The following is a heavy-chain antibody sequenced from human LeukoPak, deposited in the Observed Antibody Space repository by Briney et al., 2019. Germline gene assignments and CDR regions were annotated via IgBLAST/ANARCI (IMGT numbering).Heavy chain of an antibody. J-gene: IGHJ4*02. V-gene: IGHV1-8*01. CDR2: MNPNSGNT. D-gene: IGHD3-22*01. CDR3: ARVFWDDSSGYYSD. CDR1: GCTFTSYD. Sequence: ASVKVSCKASGCTFTSYDINWVRQATGQGLEWMGWMNPNSGNTGYAQKFQGRVTMTRNTSISTAYMELSSLRSEDTAVYYCARVFWDDSSGYYSDWGQGTLVTVSS.